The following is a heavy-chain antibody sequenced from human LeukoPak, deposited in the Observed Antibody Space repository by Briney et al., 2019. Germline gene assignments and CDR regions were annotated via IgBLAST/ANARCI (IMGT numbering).Heavy chain of an antibody. J-gene: IGHJ4*02. D-gene: IGHD2/OR15-2a*01. V-gene: IGHV1-2*02. CDR3: AMILSATGSPTYYLDY. CDR1: GYFFTDQS. Sequence: ASVKVSCTPSGYFFTDQSMHWVGQASGHRLEGMGWNNRKKGDTNYAQNFQGRVTMTRDTSISTVYMEVSWLRSDDTAVYYCAMILSATGSPTYYLDYWGQGTLVTVSP. CDR2: NNRKKGDT.